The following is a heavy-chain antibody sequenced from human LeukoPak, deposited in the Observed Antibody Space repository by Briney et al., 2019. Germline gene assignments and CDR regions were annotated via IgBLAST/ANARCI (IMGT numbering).Heavy chain of an antibody. CDR2: MNPNSGNT. J-gene: IGHJ6*02. Sequence: GASVKVSCKASGYTFTSYDINWVRQATGQGLEWMGWMNPNSGNTGYAQKFQGRVTMTRNTSISTAYMELSSLRSEDTDVYYCARVLYQLLSYYGMDVWGQGTTVTVSS. V-gene: IGHV1-8*01. CDR1: GYTFTSYD. CDR3: ARVLYQLLSYYGMDV. D-gene: IGHD2-2*01.